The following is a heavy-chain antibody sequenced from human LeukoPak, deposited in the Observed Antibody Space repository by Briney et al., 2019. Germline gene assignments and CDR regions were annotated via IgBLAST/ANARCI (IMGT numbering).Heavy chain of an antibody. D-gene: IGHD3-9*01. Sequence: SETLSLTCTVSGGSISSGGYYWSWIRQHPGKGLEWIGYIYYSGSTYYNPSLKSRVTISVDTSKNQFSLKLSSLTAADTAVYYCARHYDILTGSNWFDPWGQGTLVTVSS. CDR2: IYYSGST. CDR1: GGSISSGGYY. V-gene: IGHV4-31*03. CDR3: ARHYDILTGSNWFDP. J-gene: IGHJ5*02.